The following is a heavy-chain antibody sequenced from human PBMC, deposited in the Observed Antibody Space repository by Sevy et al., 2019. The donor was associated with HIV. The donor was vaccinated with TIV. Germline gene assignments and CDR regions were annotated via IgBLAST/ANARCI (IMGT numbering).Heavy chain of an antibody. Sequence: SETLSLTCTVSGGSIGSSSYYWGWIRQPPGKGLEWIGSIYYSGSTYYNPSLKSRVTIFVDTSKNQFSLKLSAVTAADTAVYYCAKLSDSSAKGAFDIWGQGTMVTVSS. D-gene: IGHD3-22*01. CDR2: IYYSGST. J-gene: IGHJ3*02. CDR1: GGSIGSSSYY. CDR3: AKLSDSSAKGAFDI. V-gene: IGHV4-39*01.